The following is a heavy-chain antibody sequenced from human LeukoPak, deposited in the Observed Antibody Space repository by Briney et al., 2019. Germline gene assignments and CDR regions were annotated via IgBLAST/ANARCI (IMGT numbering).Heavy chain of an antibody. D-gene: IGHD6-19*01. CDR1: GYTFTGYY. CDR3: ARGLVSLVAGYFDY. Sequence: ASVKVFCKASGYTFTGYYMHWVRQAPGQGLEWMGWINPNSGGTNYAQKFQGWVTMTRDTSISTAYMELSRLRSDDTAVYYCARGLVSLVAGYFDYRGQGTLVTVSS. CDR2: INPNSGGT. V-gene: IGHV1-2*04. J-gene: IGHJ4*02.